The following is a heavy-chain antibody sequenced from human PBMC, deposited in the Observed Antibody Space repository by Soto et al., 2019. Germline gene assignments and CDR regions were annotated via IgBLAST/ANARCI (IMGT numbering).Heavy chain of an antibody. V-gene: IGHV1-8*01. Sequence: ASVKVSCKASGYTFTSYDINWVRQATGQRLEWMGWMNPNSGNTGYAQKFQGRVTITRDTSTRTAYMELSSLRSEDTAVYFCARVHYYDRSGYWDAFDIWGQGTKVTVSS. CDR2: MNPNSGNT. CDR1: GYTFTSYD. J-gene: IGHJ3*02. CDR3: ARVHYYDRSGYWDAFDI. D-gene: IGHD3-22*01.